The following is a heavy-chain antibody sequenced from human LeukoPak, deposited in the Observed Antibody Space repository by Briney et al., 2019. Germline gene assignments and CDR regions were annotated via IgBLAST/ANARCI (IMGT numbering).Heavy chain of an antibody. V-gene: IGHV3-30*18. CDR3: AKESIADDSSGYSYYFDY. J-gene: IGHJ4*02. D-gene: IGHD3-22*01. CDR1: GLTLSSYG. Sequence: GGSLTLSRSASGLTLSSYGVQWVRQAPGKGLEWVAVISFDAPNKYFADSVKGRFTISRDKSKNTLYLQMNSLRAEDTAVYYCAKESIADDSSGYSYYFDYWGQGTLGTVSS. CDR2: ISFDAPNK.